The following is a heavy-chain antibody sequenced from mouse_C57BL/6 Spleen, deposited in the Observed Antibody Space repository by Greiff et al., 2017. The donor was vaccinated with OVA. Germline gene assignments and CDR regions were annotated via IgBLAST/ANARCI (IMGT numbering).Heavy chain of an antibody. CDR1: GYTFTSYW. J-gene: IGHJ4*01. CDR3: ARSHDTSHAMDY. V-gene: IGHV1-7*01. CDR2: INPSSGYT. D-gene: IGHD2-3*01. Sequence: VQVVESGAELAKPGASVKLSCKASGYTFTSYWMHWVKQRPGQGLEWIGYINPSSGYTKYNQKFKDKATLTADKSSSTAYMQLSSLTYEDSAVYYCARSHDTSHAMDYWGQGTSVTVSS.